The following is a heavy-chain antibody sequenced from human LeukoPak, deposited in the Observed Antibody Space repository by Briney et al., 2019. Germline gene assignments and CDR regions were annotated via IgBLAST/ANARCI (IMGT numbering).Heavy chain of an antibody. D-gene: IGHD6-13*01. Sequence: GGSLRLSCAASGFTFSSYWMNWVRQAPGKGLEWVSSISSSSSYIYYADSVKGRFTISRDNAKNSLYLQMNSLRAEDTAVYYCARERYSSSWYEVDYYYGMDVWGKGTTVTVSS. CDR3: ARERYSSSWYEVDYYYGMDV. CDR1: GFTFSSYW. J-gene: IGHJ6*04. CDR2: ISSSSSYI. V-gene: IGHV3-21*01.